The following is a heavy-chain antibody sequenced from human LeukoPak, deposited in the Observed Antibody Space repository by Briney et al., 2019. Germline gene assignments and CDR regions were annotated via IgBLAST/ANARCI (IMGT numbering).Heavy chain of an antibody. V-gene: IGHV1-69*13. D-gene: IGHD4-17*01. CDR2: IIPIFGTA. J-gene: IGHJ4*02. Sequence: ASVKVSCKASGGTFSSYAISWVRQAPGQGLEWMGGIIPIFGTANYAQKFRGRVTITADESTSTAYMELSSLRSEDTAVYYCATSADYGVHNFDYWGQGTLVTVSS. CDR1: GGTFSSYA. CDR3: ATSADYGVHNFDY.